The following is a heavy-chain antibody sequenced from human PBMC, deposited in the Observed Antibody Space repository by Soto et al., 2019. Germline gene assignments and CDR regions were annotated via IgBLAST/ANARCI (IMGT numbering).Heavy chain of an antibody. CDR2: ISYDGSNK. Sequence: GGSLRLSCAASGFPFSSYAMHWVRQAPGKGLEWVAVISYDGSNKYYADPVKGRFTISRDNSKDTLFLQMNSLRVEDTALYYCAHGGVPAAVPRWGFDYWGQGTLVTVSS. V-gene: IGHV3-30-3*01. J-gene: IGHJ4*02. CDR3: AHGGVPAAVPRWGFDY. CDR1: GFPFSSYA. D-gene: IGHD2-2*01.